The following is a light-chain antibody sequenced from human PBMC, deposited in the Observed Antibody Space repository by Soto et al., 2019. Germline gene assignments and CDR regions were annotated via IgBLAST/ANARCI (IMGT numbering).Light chain of an antibody. V-gene: IGKV3-11*01. CDR2: DVS. Sequence: ENVLTQSPATLSLSPGERATLSCRASHYVGISLAWYQQKPGQAPRLLIWDVSNRATGIPARFSGSGSDTDFTLTITSLEPEDSAVYYCQQRGAWPLTFGGGTRVEIK. CDR1: HYVGIS. J-gene: IGKJ4*01. CDR3: QQRGAWPLT.